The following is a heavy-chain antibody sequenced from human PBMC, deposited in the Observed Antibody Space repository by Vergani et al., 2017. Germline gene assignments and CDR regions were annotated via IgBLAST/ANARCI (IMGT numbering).Heavy chain of an antibody. CDR1: GFTFSSYW. V-gene: IGHV3-7*03. CDR3: ARWTGYKLDWYFDL. J-gene: IGHJ2*01. Sequence: EVQLVESGGGLVQPGGSLRLSCAASGFTFSSYWMSWVRQAPGKGLEWVANIKQDGSEKYYVDSVKGRFTISRDNAKNSLYLQMNSLRAEDTAVYYCARWTGYKLDWYFDLWGRGTLVTVSS. CDR2: IKQDGSEK. D-gene: IGHD3/OR15-3a*01.